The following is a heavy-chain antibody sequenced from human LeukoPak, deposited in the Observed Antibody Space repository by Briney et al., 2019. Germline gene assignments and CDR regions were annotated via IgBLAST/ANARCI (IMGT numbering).Heavy chain of an antibody. CDR3: AKDRVAQGGSYPGDAFDI. CDR2: ISASGGST. D-gene: IGHD1-26*01. V-gene: IGHV3-23*01. Sequence: GGSLRLSCAASGFPFSSYAMSWVRQAPGKGLEWVSGISASGGSTYYADAVKGRFTISRDNSKNTVYLQMNSLRAGDAAVYYCAKDRVAQGGSYPGDAFDIWGQGTTVTVSS. J-gene: IGHJ3*02. CDR1: GFPFSSYA.